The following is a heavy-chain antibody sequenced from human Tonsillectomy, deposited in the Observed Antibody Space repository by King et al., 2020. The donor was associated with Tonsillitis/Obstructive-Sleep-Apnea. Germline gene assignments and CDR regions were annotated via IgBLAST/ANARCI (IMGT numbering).Heavy chain of an antibody. Sequence: VQLVESGGSLVKPGGSLRLSCAASGFTFSDYYMSWIRQAPGKGLEWVSYISSSSSYTNYADSVKGRFTISRDNAKNSLYLQMNSLRAEDTAVYYCAREITIFGVVKDYMDVWGKGTTVTVSS. CDR3: AREITIFGVVKDYMDV. J-gene: IGHJ6*03. CDR1: GFTFSDYY. V-gene: IGHV3-11*05. CDR2: ISSSSSYT. D-gene: IGHD3-3*01.